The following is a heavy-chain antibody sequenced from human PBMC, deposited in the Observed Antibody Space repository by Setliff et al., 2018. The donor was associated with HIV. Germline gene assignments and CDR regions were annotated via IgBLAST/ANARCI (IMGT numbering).Heavy chain of an antibody. CDR1: GYSFTSYW. D-gene: IGHD3-10*01. Sequence: GESLKISCKGSGYSFTSYWISWVRQMPGKGLEWMGRIDPSDSYTNYSPSFQGHVTISADKSISTAYLQWSSLQASDTAMYYCARRFTMDYYYYMDVWGKGTTVTVSS. CDR2: IDPSDSYT. CDR3: ARRFTMDYYYYMDV. J-gene: IGHJ6*03. V-gene: IGHV5-10-1*01.